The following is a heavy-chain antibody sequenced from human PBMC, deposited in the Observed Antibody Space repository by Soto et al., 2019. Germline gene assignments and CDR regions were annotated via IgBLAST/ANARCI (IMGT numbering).Heavy chain of an antibody. Sequence: QVQLVESGGGVVQPGRSLRLSCAASGFTFSSYGMHWVRQAPGKGLEWVAVIWYDGSNKYYADSVKGRFTISRDNSKNPLYLQMNSLRADDTAMYYCASRSPALDYWGQGILVTVSS. CDR2: IWYDGSNK. V-gene: IGHV3-33*01. D-gene: IGHD2-2*01. CDR3: ASRSPALDY. J-gene: IGHJ4*02. CDR1: GFTFSSYG.